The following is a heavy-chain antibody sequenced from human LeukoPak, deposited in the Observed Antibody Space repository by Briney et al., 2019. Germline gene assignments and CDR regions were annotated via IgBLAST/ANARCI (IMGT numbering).Heavy chain of an antibody. J-gene: IGHJ3*02. CDR3: ARERGYSGYDSPSPADAFDI. CDR2: IYYSGST. V-gene: IGHV4-31*03. D-gene: IGHD5-12*01. CDR1: GGSISSGGYY. Sequence: SETLSLTCTVSGGSISSGGYYWSWLRQHPGKGLEWIGYIYYSGSTYYNPSLKSRVTISVDTSKNQFSLKLSSVTAADTAVYYCARERGYSGYDSPSPADAFDIWGQGTMVTVSS.